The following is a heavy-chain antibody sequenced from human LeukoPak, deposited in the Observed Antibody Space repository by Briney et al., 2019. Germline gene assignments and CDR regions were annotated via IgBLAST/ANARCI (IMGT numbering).Heavy chain of an antibody. V-gene: IGHV3-9*01. CDR2: ISWNSGSI. D-gene: IGHD6-19*01. Sequence: PGGSLRLSCAASGFTFDDYAMHWVRQAPGKGLEWVSGISWNSGSIGYADSVKGRFTISRDNAKNSLYLQMNSLRAEDTALYYCAKDLGIHTSGWYGDGMDVWGQGTTVTVSS. CDR3: AKDLGIHTSGWYGDGMDV. J-gene: IGHJ6*02. CDR1: GFTFDDYA.